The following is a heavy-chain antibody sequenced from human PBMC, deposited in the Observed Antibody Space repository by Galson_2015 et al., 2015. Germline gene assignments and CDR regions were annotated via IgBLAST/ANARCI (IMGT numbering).Heavy chain of an antibody. D-gene: IGHD3-16*02. CDR2: INHSGST. CDR3: ARALYYVWGSYPKYYFDY. V-gene: IGHV4-34*01. Sequence: ETLSLTCAVYGGSFSGYYWSWIRQPPGKGLEWIGEINHSGSTNYNPSLKSRVTISVDTSKNQFSLKLSSVTAADTAVYYCARALYYVWGSYPKYYFDYWGQGTLVTVSS. CDR1: GGSFSGYY. J-gene: IGHJ4*02.